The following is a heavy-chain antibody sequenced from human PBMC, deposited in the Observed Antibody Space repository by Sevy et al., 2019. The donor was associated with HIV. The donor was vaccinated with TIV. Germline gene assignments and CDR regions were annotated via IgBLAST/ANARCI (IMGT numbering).Heavy chain of an antibody. D-gene: IGHD5-12*01. CDR3: AKGDVVATIYNSGYVMDV. V-gene: IGHV3-23*01. CDR2: ISGSGDST. Sequence: GGSLRLSCAASGFTFSSYTMTWVRQAPGKGLEWVSAISGSGDSTYYADSVKGGFAISRDNSKNTLYMQMNSLRAEDTAVYYCAKGDVVATIYNSGYVMDVWGQGTTVTVSS. J-gene: IGHJ6*02. CDR1: GFTFSSYT.